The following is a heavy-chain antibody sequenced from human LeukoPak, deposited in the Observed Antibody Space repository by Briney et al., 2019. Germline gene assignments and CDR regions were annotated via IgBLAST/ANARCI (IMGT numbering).Heavy chain of an antibody. CDR3: ARVSSSRLMVGGTSKVFDI. J-gene: IGHJ3*02. CDR1: GGSFSGYF. V-gene: IGHV4-34*01. Sequence: SETLSLTCAVYGGSFSGYFWSWIRQPPGKGLEWIGEINHSGSTNYNPSLKSRVTISVDTSKNQFSLKLSSVTAADTAVYYCARVSSSRLMVGGTSKVFDIGGKGTMVTVFS. D-gene: IGHD1-26*01. CDR2: INHSGST.